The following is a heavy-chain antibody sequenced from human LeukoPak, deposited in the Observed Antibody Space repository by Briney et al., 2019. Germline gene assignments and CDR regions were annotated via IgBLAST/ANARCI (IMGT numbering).Heavy chain of an antibody. CDR1: GFTFSDYY. D-gene: IGHD3-3*01. CDR2: TSKSGSTI. J-gene: IGHJ6*03. Sequence: GGSLRLSCAASGFTFSDYYMSWIRQAPGKGLEWVSYTSKSGSTIFYAASVKGRFTISRDNAKNSLYLQMNSLRADDTAIFYCARHSEGYYYYMDLWGRGTPVTISS. CDR3: ARHSEGYYYYMDL. V-gene: IGHV3-11*01.